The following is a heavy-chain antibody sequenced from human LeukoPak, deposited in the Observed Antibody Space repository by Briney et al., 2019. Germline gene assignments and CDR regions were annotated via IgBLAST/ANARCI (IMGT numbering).Heavy chain of an antibody. J-gene: IGHJ4*02. V-gene: IGHV4-59*01. Sequence: SETLSLTCTVSDGSINTYYWNWIRQPPGKGLEWIGYISYSGSTNYNPSLRSRFTISLYTAKNQFSLKLSSVTAADTAVYFCARETIFGVIADYFEYWGQGILVTVSS. CDR3: ARETIFGVIADYFEY. D-gene: IGHD3-3*01. CDR2: ISYSGST. CDR1: DGSINTYY.